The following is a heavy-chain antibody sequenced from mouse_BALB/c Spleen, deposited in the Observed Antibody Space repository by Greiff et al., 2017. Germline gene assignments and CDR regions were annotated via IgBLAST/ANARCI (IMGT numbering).Heavy chain of an antibody. J-gene: IGHJ4*01. V-gene: IGHV2-2*02. D-gene: IGHD4-1*01. CDR1: GFSLTSYG. CDR2: IWSGGST. Sequence: QVHVKQSGPGLVQPSQSLSITCTVSGFSLTSYGVHWVRQSPGKGLEWLGVIWSGGSTDYNAAFISRLSISKDNSKSQVFFKMNSLQANDTAIYYCARKGTGKYYYAMDYWGQGTSVTVSS. CDR3: ARKGTGKYYYAMDY.